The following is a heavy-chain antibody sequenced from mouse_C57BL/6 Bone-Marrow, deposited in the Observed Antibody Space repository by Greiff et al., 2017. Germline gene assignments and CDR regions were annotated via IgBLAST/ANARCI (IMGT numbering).Heavy chain of an antibody. CDR1: GYTFTSYG. CDR3: ARPYGYRVDWFAY. D-gene: IGHD1-2*01. J-gene: IGHJ3*01. CDR2: IYPSSGNT. Sequence: QVQLQQSGAELARPGASVKLSCKASGYTFTSYGISWVKQRTGQGLEWIGEIYPSSGNTYYNEKFKGKATLTADTSSSTAYMELRSLTSEDSAVYFCARPYGYRVDWFAYWGQGTLVTVSA. V-gene: IGHV1-81*01.